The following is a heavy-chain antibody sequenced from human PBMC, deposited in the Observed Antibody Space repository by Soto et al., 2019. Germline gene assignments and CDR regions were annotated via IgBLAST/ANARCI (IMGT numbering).Heavy chain of an antibody. V-gene: IGHV1-3*01. CDR2: INAGNGNT. D-gene: IGHD1-1*01. Sequence: KSAGYGKSVYLRRCGRQNPGQRLEWMGWINAGNGNTKYSQKFQGRVTITRDTSASTAYMELSSLRSEDTAVYYCARGQLELYYGMDVWGQGTTVTVSS. CDR3: ARGQLELYYGMDV. CDR1: GYGKSVYL. J-gene: IGHJ6*02.